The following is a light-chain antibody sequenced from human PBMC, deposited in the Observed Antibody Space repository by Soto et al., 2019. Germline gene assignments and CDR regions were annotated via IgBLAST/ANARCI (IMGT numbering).Light chain of an antibody. CDR1: SSDVGGYKY. J-gene: IGLJ1*01. Sequence: QSVLTQPASVSGSPGQSITISCTGTSSDVGGYKYVSWYQQHPDKAPKLIIYDVTNRPSGISNRFSGSKSGNTASLTISGLQAEDEADYYCSSYTSSSSYVFGTETKVTVL. CDR2: DVT. V-gene: IGLV2-14*01. CDR3: SSYTSSSSYV.